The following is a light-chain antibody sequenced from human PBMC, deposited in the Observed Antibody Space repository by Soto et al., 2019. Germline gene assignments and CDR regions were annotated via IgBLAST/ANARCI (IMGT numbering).Light chain of an antibody. CDR1: QSVSGEF. Sequence: IVVTQSPGTLSLSPGERATLSCRASQSVSGEFITWYQQKPGQPPRLLIHDASSRATGIPDRFSGSGSEADFTLTISRLEPEDFALYYCQQYGSSAPITFGQGTRLEIK. CDR2: DAS. CDR3: QQYGSSAPIT. V-gene: IGKV3-20*01. J-gene: IGKJ5*01.